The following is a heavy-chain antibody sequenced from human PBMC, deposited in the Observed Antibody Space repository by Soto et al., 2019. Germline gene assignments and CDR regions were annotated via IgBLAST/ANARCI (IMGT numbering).Heavy chain of an antibody. J-gene: IGHJ3*02. CDR3: ARGSSTSRDAFDI. V-gene: IGHV1-69*02. CDR1: GGTFSSYT. CDR2: IIPILGIA. Sequence: SVKVSCKASGGTFSSYTISWVRQPPGQGLEWMGRIIPILGIANYAQKFQGRVTITADKSTSTAYMELSSLRSEDTAVYYCARGSSTSRDAFDIWGQGTMVTVSS. D-gene: IGHD2-2*01.